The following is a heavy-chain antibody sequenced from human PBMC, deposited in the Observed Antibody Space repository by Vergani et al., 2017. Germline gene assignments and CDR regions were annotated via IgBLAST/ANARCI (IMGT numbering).Heavy chain of an antibody. Sequence: QVQLQQWGAGLLKPSETLSLTCAVYGGSFSGYYWSWIRQPPGKGLEWIGYIYSSGSTNYNPSLKSRVTISVDTSKTQFSLKLSSVTAADTAVYYCARWTYYYDSSGYQYYYYYYGMDVWGQGTTVTVSS. D-gene: IGHD3-22*01. CDR1: GGSFSGYY. CDR3: ARWTYYYDSSGYQYYYYYYGMDV. J-gene: IGHJ6*02. V-gene: IGHV4-34*11. CDR2: IYSSGST.